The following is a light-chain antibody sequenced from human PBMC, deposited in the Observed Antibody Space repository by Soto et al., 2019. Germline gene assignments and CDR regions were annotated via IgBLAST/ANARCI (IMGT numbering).Light chain of an antibody. CDR2: AAS. J-gene: IGKJ5*01. CDR1: QSIGRF. V-gene: IGKV1-39*01. Sequence: DIQMTQSPSSLSASVGDRVTITLRASQSIGRFLNWYQQKPGKAPALLIYAASSLQSGVPSRFSGSGSGTDFTLTISSLQPEDFATYYCQQSYSPPPITFGQGTRLEI. CDR3: QQSYSPPPIT.